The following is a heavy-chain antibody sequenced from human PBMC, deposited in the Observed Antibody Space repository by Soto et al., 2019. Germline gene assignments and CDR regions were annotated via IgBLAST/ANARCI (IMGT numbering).Heavy chain of an antibody. CDR3: ARGSGYSYGRYYYYYGMDV. J-gene: IGHJ6*02. D-gene: IGHD5-18*01. CDR2: IYYSGST. V-gene: IGHV4-59*01. Sequence: SETLSLTCTVSGGSISSYYWSWIRQPPGKGLEWIGYIYYSGSTNYNPSLKSRVTISVDTSKNQFSLKLSSVTAADTAVYYCARGSGYSYGRYYYYYGMDVWGQGTTVTGSS. CDR1: GGSISSYY.